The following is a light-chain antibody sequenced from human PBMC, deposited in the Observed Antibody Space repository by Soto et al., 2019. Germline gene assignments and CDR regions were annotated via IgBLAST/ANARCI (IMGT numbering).Light chain of an antibody. CDR2: KAS. CDR1: QSISSW. CDR3: QQRSNWTLT. J-gene: IGKJ4*01. Sequence: DIQMTQSPSTLSASVGDRVTITCRASQSISSWLAWYQQKPGKAPKLLIYKASNTATGIPARFSGSGSGTDFTLTISSLEPEDFAVYYCQQRSNWTLTFGGGTKVDIK. V-gene: IGKV1-5*03.